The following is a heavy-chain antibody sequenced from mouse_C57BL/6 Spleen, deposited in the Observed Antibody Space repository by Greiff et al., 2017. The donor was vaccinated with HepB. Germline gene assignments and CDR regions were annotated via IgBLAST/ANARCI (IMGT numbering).Heavy chain of an antibody. D-gene: IGHD1-1*01. CDR1: GYTFTDYE. V-gene: IGHV1-15*01. CDR3: TRGDYYGSSAGAMDY. CDR2: IDPETGGT. J-gene: IGHJ4*01. Sequence: VQLQQSGAELVRPGASVTLSCKASGYTFTDYEMHWVKQTPVHGLEWIGAIDPETGGTAYNQKFKGKAILTADKSSSTAYMELRSLTSEDSAVYYGTRGDYYGSSAGAMDYWGQGTSVTVAS.